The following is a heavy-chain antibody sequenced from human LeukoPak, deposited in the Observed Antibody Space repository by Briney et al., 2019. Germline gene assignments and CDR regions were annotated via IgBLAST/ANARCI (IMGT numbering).Heavy chain of an antibody. CDR3: ARDHYYDSSGYFTA. CDR1: GGSFSGYY. V-gene: IGHV4-34*01. Sequence: SETLSLTCAVYGGSFSGYYWSWIRQPPGKGLEWIGEINHSGSTNYNPSLKSRVTMSVDTSKNQFSLKLSSVTAADTAVYYCARDHYYDSSGYFTAWGQGTLVTVSS. D-gene: IGHD3-22*01. CDR2: INHSGST. J-gene: IGHJ5*02.